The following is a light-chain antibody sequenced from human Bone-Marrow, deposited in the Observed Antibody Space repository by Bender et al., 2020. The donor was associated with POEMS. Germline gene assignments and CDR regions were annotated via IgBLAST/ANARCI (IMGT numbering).Light chain of an antibody. CDR2: EVS. Sequence: QSALTQPPSASGSPGQSVTISCSGTSSDVGGNNHVSWYQQHPGKAPKLMIYEVSQRPSGVPDRFSGSKSGNTASLTVSGLQAEDEADYYCASFGGGNVFGTGTKVTVL. CDR3: ASFGGGNV. CDR1: SSDVGGNNH. V-gene: IGLV2-8*01. J-gene: IGLJ1*01.